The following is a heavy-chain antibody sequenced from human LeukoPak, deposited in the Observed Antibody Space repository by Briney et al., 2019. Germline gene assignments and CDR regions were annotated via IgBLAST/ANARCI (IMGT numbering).Heavy chain of an antibody. V-gene: IGHV1-18*01. J-gene: IGHJ4*02. CDR3: ARLDQLLIDF. D-gene: IGHD2-2*01. CDR2: ISGATNIA. CDR1: GYSFTNYG. Sequence: ASVKVSCKPSGYSFTNYGISWVRQAPGQGLQWMGWISGATNIATYEDKWQGRLTMTTDTSTNTVYMEMRSLRSDDTAMYYCARLDQLLIDFWGQGTLVTVSS.